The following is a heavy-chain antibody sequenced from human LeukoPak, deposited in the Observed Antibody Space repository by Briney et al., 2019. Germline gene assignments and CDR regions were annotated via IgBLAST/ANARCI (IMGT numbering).Heavy chain of an antibody. J-gene: IGHJ3*01. V-gene: IGHV4-39*01. Sequence: SETLSLTRTVSVGSISSSLYYWGWIRQPPGKGLGCIGSIHYSGNTYYKPPLKSRATISIDTSKNQFSLKVSSVTAADTAVYYCARRGYSYGTTDAFDVWGQGTMVTVSS. CDR1: VGSISSSLYY. CDR2: IHYSGNT. D-gene: IGHD5-18*01. CDR3: ARRGYSYGTTDAFDV.